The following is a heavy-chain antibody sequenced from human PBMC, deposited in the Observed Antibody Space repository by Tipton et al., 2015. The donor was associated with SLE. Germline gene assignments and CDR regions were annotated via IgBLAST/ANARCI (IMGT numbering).Heavy chain of an antibody. Sequence: SLRLSCAASGFTFSSYGMHWVRQASGKGLELVAFIRYDGSNKYYADSVKGRFTISRDNTKNTLYLQMNSLRAEDTAVYYCAKVGYGGNWDFDYGGQGTLVTVSS. CDR3: AKVGYGGNWDFDY. D-gene: IGHD4-23*01. V-gene: IGHV3-30*02. J-gene: IGHJ4*02. CDR1: GFTFSSYG. CDR2: IRYDGSNK.